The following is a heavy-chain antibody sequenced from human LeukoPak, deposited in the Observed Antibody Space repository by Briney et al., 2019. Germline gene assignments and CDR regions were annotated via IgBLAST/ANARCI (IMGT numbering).Heavy chain of an antibody. CDR3: ARGRGYYYDSSGTFDY. CDR2: IYYSGST. CDR1: GGSISSHY. D-gene: IGHD3-22*01. Sequence: PSETLSLTCTVSGGSISSHYWGWIRQPPGKGLEWIGYIYYSGSTNYNPSLKSRVTISVDTSKNQFSLKLSSVTAADTAVYYCARGRGYYYDSSGTFDYWGQGTLVTVSS. J-gene: IGHJ4*02. V-gene: IGHV4-59*11.